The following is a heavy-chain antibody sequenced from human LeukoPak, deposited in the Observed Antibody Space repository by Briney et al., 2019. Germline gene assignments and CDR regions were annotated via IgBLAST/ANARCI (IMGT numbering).Heavy chain of an antibody. CDR3: ANREYNAP. D-gene: IGHD1-14*01. Sequence: HPGGSLRLSCAASGFTFSSYAMHRVRQAPGKGLEWAAAISYDGSNKDYADSVKGRFTISRDNSKNTLYLQMNSLRAEDTAVYYCANREYNAPWGQGTLVTVSS. J-gene: IGHJ5*02. CDR2: ISYDGSNK. V-gene: IGHV3-30*01. CDR1: GFTFSSYA.